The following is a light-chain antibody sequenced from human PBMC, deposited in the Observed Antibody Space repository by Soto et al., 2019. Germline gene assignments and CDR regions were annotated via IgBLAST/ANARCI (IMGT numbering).Light chain of an antibody. CDR1: QYSNTR. CDR3: HQRQSWPRT. V-gene: IGKV3-11*01. J-gene: IGKJ1*01. CDR2: QTS. Sequence: IVLTQSPATLSSFPGDRFARACRASQYSNTRLAWYQHRPGQAPRLLIYQTSSRAAGIPARFSASGSGTDFTLTISDVQPEDFALYYCHQRQSWPRTFGQGTKVDIK.